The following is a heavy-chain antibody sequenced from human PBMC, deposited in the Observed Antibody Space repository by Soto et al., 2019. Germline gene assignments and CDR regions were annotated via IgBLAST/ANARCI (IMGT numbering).Heavy chain of an antibody. CDR3: ARDNASGSYYHYYYSGMDV. CDR2: IIPIFGTA. D-gene: IGHD3-10*01. Sequence: SVKVSCKASGGTFSSYAISWVRQAPGQGLEWMGGIIPIFGTANYAQKFQGRVTITADESTSTAYMELSSLRSEDTAVYYCARDNASGSYYHYYYSGMDVWGQGPTFTVYS. J-gene: IGHJ6*02. V-gene: IGHV1-69*13. CDR1: GGTFSSYA.